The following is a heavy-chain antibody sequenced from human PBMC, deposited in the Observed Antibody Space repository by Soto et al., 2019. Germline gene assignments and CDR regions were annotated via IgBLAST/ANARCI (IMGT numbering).Heavy chain of an antibody. CDR1: GYTFTSYA. CDR2: INAGNGNT. V-gene: IGHV1-3*01. Sequence: QVQLVQSGAEVKKPGASVKVSCKASGYTFTSYAMHWVRQAPGQRLEWMGWINAGNGNTKYSQKFQGRVTITRDTSASTSYMELSSLRSEDTAVYYCARGHRYFSGGSCYSGWFDPWGQGTLVTVSS. CDR3: ARGHRYFSGGSCYSGWFDP. D-gene: IGHD2-15*01. J-gene: IGHJ5*02.